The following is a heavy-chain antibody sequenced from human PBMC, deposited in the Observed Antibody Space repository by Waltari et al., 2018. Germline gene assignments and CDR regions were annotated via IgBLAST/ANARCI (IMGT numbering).Heavy chain of an antibody. CDR3: VTDKGVVIAFQH. Sequence: EVQLVQSGAEVKKPGATVKICCKTSGYNFTDVYIHWGQQAPGKGLEWMGRIDPEDGETIYAEKFQDRVTITADTSTDTAYMELSSLRSEDTAVYYCVTDKGVVIAFQHWGQGTVVTVSS. J-gene: IGHJ1*01. CDR2: IDPEDGET. D-gene: IGHD2-21*01. V-gene: IGHV1-69-2*01. CDR1: GYNFTDVY.